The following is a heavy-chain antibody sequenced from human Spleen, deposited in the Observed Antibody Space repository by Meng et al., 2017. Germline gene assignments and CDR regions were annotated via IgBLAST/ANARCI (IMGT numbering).Heavy chain of an antibody. CDR1: GFTFSSYS. CDR2: ISSSSSYI. V-gene: IGHV3-21*01. CDR3: ARGGIVGATGFDY. J-gene: IGHJ4*02. Sequence: VQLVESGGGLVKPGGSLRLSCAASGFTFSSYSMNCVRQAPGKGLEWVSSISSSSSYIYYADSVKGRFTISRDNAKNSLYLQMNSLRAEDTAVYYCARGGIVGATGFDYWGQGTLVTVSS. D-gene: IGHD1-26*01.